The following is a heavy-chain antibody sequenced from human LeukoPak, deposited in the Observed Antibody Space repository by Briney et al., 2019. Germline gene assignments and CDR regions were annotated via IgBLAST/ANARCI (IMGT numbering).Heavy chain of an antibody. Sequence: SVKVSCKASGGTFSSYAISWVRQAPGQGLEWMGRIIPILGIANYAQKFQGRVTITADKSTSTAYMGLSSLRSEDTAVYYCARVGGDSSGYRDWESYYLDYWGQGTLVTVSS. D-gene: IGHD3-22*01. CDR2: IIPILGIA. J-gene: IGHJ4*02. CDR1: GGTFSSYA. CDR3: ARVGGDSSGYRDWESYYLDY. V-gene: IGHV1-69*04.